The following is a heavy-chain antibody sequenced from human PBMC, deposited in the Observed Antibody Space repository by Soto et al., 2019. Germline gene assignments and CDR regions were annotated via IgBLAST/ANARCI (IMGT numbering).Heavy chain of an antibody. CDR3: ARSHFRGASNFVIFDR. J-gene: IGHJ5*02. V-gene: IGHV5-51*01. Sequence: LMRQQQGKGLELMGIIYPGDSDTRYSPSFQGQVTFSADKSISTAYVQWSSLKASDTAMYYCARSHFRGASNFVIFDRWGQGALVTVSS. CDR2: IYPGDSDT. D-gene: IGHD2-21*01.